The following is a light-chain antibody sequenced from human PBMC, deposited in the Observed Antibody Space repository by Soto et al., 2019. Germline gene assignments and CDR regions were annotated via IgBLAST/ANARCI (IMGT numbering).Light chain of an antibody. V-gene: IGKV2-28*01. J-gene: IGKJ2*01. CDR1: QSLLHSNGYIY. Sequence: DIVMTQSPLSLPVTPGEPASISCRSSQSLLHSNGYIYLDWYLQKPGQSPQLLIYLGSNRASGVPDRLSGSGSGTDFTLKISRLEAEDIGVYYGVKALQTPNFGQGNKLEIK. CDR2: LGS. CDR3: VKALQTPN.